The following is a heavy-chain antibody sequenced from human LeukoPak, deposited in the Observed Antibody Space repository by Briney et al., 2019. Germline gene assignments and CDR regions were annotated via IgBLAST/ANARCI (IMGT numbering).Heavy chain of an antibody. D-gene: IGHD6-13*01. CDR3: AKYTSSWYMQFHY. J-gene: IGHJ4*02. Sequence: PGGSLRLPCAASGFTFSSYAMSWVRQAPGKGLEWVSSISGSGRNTYYADSVKGRFTISGDNSKNTLYVQMNSLRAEDTALYYCAKYTSSWYMQFHYWGQGTLVTVSA. CDR1: GFTFSSYA. V-gene: IGHV3-23*01. CDR2: ISGSGRNT.